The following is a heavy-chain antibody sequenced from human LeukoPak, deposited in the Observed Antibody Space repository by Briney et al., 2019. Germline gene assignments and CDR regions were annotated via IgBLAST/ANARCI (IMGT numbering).Heavy chain of an antibody. D-gene: IGHD6-19*01. J-gene: IGHJ4*02. CDR3: ARDGESSGWSFDY. CDR2: IRFDGSNK. Sequence: GGSLRLSCAASGFTFSTYGMHWVRQAPGKGLEWVAFIRFDGSNKYYADSVKGRFTISRDNSKNRMYLQMNSLRAEDTAVYYCARDGESSGWSFDYWGQGTLVTVSS. V-gene: IGHV3-30*02. CDR1: GFTFSTYG.